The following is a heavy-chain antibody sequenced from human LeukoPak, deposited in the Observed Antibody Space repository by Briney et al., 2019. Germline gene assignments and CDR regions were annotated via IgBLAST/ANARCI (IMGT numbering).Heavy chain of an antibody. V-gene: IGHV4-30-4*02. CDR1: GGSISSGDCY. Sequence: PSETLSLTCTVSGGSISSGDCYWSWIRQPPGKGLEWIGYIYYSGSTYYNPSLKSRVTISVDTSKNQFSLKLSSVTAADTAVYYYARKSRWLPFDYWGQGTLVTVSS. J-gene: IGHJ4*02. CDR3: ARKSRWLPFDY. D-gene: IGHD5-18*01. CDR2: IYYSGST.